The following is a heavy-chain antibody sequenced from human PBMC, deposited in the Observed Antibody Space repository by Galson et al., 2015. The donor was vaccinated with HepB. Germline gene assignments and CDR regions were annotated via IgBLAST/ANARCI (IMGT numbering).Heavy chain of an antibody. CDR2: ISYDGSNK. V-gene: IGHV3-30-3*01. CDR1: GFTFSSYA. Sequence: SLRLSCAASGFTFSSYAMHWVRQAPGKGLEWVAVISYDGSNKYYADSVKGRFTISRDNSKNTLYLQMNSLRAEDTAVYYCARARAPDLGWFDPWGQGTLVTVSS. J-gene: IGHJ5*02. D-gene: IGHD3-16*01. CDR3: ARARAPDLGWFDP.